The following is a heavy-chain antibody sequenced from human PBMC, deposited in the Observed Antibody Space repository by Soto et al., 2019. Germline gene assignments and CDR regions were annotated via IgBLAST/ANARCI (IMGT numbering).Heavy chain of an antibody. Sequence: SETLSLTCTVSGGSISTYYWSWIRQPPGKGLEWIGYIYYSGSPNYSPSLKSRVTISLDTSKNQFSLKVNSVTAADTAVYYCARGSRGYSRVFDLWCQGTLVTVSS. J-gene: IGHJ4*02. CDR1: GGSISTYY. D-gene: IGHD5-18*01. V-gene: IGHV4-59*01. CDR3: ARGSRGYSRVFDL. CDR2: IYYSGSP.